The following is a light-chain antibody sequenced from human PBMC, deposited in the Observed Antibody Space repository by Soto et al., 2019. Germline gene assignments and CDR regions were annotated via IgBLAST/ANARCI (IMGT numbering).Light chain of an antibody. CDR2: EGS. J-gene: IGLJ1*01. Sequence: QSALTQPASVSGSPGQSITISCTGTSSDVGSYNLVSWYQQNPGKAPKLMIYEGSKRPSGVSNRFSGSKSGNTPSLTISGLQGEDEADYYCCSYAGRSSSSYVFGTGTKVTVL. V-gene: IGLV2-23*01. CDR3: CSYAGRSSSSYV. CDR1: SSDVGSYNL.